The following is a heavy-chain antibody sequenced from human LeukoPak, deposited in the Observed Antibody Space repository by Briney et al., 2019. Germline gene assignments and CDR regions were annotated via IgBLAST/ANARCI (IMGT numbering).Heavy chain of an antibody. Sequence: GGSLRLSCAASGFTFSSYGMHWVRQAPGKGLEWVAVIWYDGSNKYYADSVKGRFTISRDNSKNTLYLQMNSLRAEDTAVYYCARDGLRPAAMVSTPYYYYYGMDVWGQGTTVTVSS. CDR1: GFTFSSYG. V-gene: IGHV3-33*01. D-gene: IGHD2-2*01. J-gene: IGHJ6*02. CDR3: ARDGLRPAAMVSTPYYYYYGMDV. CDR2: IWYDGSNK.